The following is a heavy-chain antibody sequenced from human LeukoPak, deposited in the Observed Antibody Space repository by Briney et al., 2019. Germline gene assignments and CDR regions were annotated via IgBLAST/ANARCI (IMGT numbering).Heavy chain of an antibody. D-gene: IGHD1-26*01. J-gene: IGHJ1*01. CDR1: GFTFTSYW. CDR2: IWYDGSNK. CDR3: ARDLSGSYYRGYFHH. Sequence: GALRLSCAASGFTFTSYWMSWVRQAPGKGLGGVAVIWYDGSNKYYADSVKGRFTISRDNSKNTLYLQMNSLRAEDTAVYYCARDLSGSYYRGYFHHWGQGTLVTVSS. V-gene: IGHV3-33*08.